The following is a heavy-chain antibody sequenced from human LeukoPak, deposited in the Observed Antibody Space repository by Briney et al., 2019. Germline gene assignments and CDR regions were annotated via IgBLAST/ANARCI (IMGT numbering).Heavy chain of an antibody. J-gene: IGHJ3*02. CDR2: ISWDSSNI. D-gene: IGHD2-8*02. CDR3: AKARDGGVVDAFDI. CDR1: GLTFDDYA. V-gene: IGHV3-9*03. Sequence: GGSLRLSCAASGLTFDDYAMQWVRQVPGKGLEWVSGISWDSSNIDYADSVKGRFTISRDNAKNSLYLQMNSLRAEDMALYYCAKARDGGVVDAFDIWGQGTLVTVSS.